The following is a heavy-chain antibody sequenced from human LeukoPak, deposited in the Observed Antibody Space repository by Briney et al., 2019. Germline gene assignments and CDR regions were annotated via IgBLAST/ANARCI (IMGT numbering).Heavy chain of an antibody. CDR2: MNPNSGNT. D-gene: IGHD4-23*01. CDR3: ARDTVGFDY. V-gene: IGHV1-8*01. CDR1: GYTFTIYD. J-gene: IGHJ4*02. Sequence: ASVKVSRKASGYTFTIYDINWVREATGQGLEWMGWMNPNSGNTGYAQKFQGTVTITRTTSISTAYMELSRLRSADTAVYYCARDTVGFDYWGQGTLVTVSS.